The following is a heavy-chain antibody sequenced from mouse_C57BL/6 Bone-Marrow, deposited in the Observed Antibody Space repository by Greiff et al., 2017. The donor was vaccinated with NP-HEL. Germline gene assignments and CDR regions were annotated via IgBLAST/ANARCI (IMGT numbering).Heavy chain of an antibody. V-gene: IGHV1-53*01. CDR2: INPSNGGT. Sequence: QVHVKQPGTELVKPGASVKLSCKASGYTFTSYWMHWVKQRPGQGLEWIGNINPSNGGTNYNEKFKSKATLTVDKSSSTAYMQLSSLTSEDSAVYYCARKGGYYAMDYWGQGTSVTVSA. J-gene: IGHJ4*01. CDR1: GYTFTSYW. CDR3: ARKGGYYAMDY.